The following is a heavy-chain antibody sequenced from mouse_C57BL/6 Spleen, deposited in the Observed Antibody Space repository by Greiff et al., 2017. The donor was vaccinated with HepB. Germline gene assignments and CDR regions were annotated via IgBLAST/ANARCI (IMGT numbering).Heavy chain of an antibody. Sequence: QVQLQHSGAELARPGASVKLSCKASGYTFTSYGISWVKQRTGQGLEWIGEIYPRSGNTYYNEKFKGKATLTADKSSSTAYMELRSLTSEDSAVYFCARGAYYSKGDYAMDYWGQGTSVTVSS. V-gene: IGHV1-81*01. D-gene: IGHD2-5*01. CDR2: IYPRSGNT. CDR1: GYTFTSYG. CDR3: ARGAYYSKGDYAMDY. J-gene: IGHJ4*01.